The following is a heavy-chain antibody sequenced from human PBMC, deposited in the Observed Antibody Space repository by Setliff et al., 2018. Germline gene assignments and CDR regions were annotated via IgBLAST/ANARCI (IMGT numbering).Heavy chain of an antibody. CDR3: ARVTLTYYYDSSGFLRGNENSNWFDP. CDR2: IYSSGST. D-gene: IGHD3-22*01. J-gene: IGHJ5*02. V-gene: IGHV4-4*08. CDR1: GDTLSVYY. Sequence: PSETLSLTCTVSGDTLSVYYWSWVRQSPGQGLEWIGYIYSSGSTNYNPSLKSRVTISVDTSKNQFSLKLSSVTAADTALYYCARVTLTYYYDSSGFLRGNENSNWFDPWGQGTLVTVSS.